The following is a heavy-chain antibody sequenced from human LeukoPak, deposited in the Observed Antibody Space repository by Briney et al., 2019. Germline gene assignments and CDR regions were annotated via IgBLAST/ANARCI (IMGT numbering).Heavy chain of an antibody. CDR1: GGSISSSNYY. Sequence: PSETLSLTCTVSGGSISSSNYYWGWIRQPPGKGLEWIGSIYYSGSTYYNPSLKSRVTISGDTSKNQFSLKLSSVTAADTAVYYCARAHMITSYYYYYYMDVWGKGTTVTVSS. CDR2: IYYSGST. V-gene: IGHV4-39*07. D-gene: IGHD3-16*01. CDR3: ARAHMITSYYYYYYMDV. J-gene: IGHJ6*03.